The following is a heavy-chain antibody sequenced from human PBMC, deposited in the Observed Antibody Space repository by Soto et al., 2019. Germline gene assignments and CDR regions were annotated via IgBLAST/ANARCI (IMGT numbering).Heavy chain of an antibody. D-gene: IGHD6-6*01. J-gene: IGHJ4*02. Sequence: GGSLRLSCAASGFTFTTYWMSWVRQAPGKGLEWGANIKQDGSEKDYLDSLKGRFTISRDNAKNSLYLQLNSLRAEDTAVYYCARDLYGSSPGPAFAYWGQGTLVTVSS. CDR1: GFTFTTYW. V-gene: IGHV3-7*01. CDR2: IKQDGSEK. CDR3: ARDLYGSSPGPAFAY.